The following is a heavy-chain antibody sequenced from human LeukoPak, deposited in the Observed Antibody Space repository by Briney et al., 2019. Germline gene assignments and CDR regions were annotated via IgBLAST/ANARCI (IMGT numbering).Heavy chain of an antibody. CDR2: IFYDGTMQ. V-gene: IGHV3-30*04. J-gene: IGHJ4*02. D-gene: IGHD3-22*01. CDR1: GFTFSNYA. Sequence: PGGSLRLSCASSGFTFSNYAMHWVRQAPGKGLEWVAVIFYDGTMQYYADSVKGRFTISRDNSKNTLYPQMNSLRAEDTAVYYCARDLYDSSGLFFDYWGQGTLVTVSS. CDR3: ARDLYDSSGLFFDY.